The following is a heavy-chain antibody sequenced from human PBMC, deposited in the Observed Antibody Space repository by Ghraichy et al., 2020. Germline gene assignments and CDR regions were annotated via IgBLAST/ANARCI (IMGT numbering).Heavy chain of an antibody. CDR3: ARDLGRPSNYLRAPGY. D-gene: IGHD5-24*01. V-gene: IGHV1-2*02. CDR1: GYTFTGYY. CDR2: INPNSGGT. Sequence: ASVKVSCKASGYTFTGYYMHWVRQAPGQGLEWMGWINPNSGGTNYAQKFQGRVTMTRDTSISTAYMELSRLRSDDTAVYYCARDLGRPSNYLRAPGYWGQGTLVTVSS. J-gene: IGHJ4*02.